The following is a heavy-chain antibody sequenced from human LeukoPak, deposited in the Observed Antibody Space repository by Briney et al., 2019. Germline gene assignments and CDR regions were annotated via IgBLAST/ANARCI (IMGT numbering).Heavy chain of an antibody. CDR3: ARFRRIVATIGYYYYYGMDV. D-gene: IGHD5-12*01. J-gene: IGHJ6*04. V-gene: IGHV4-34*01. CDR1: GGSFSGYY. CDR2: INHSGST. Sequence: SETLSLTCAVYGGSFSGYYWSWIRQPPGKGLERIGEINHSGSTNYNPSLKSRVTISVDTSKNQFSLKLSSVTAADTAVYYCARFRRIVATIGYYYYYGMDVWGKGTTVTVSS.